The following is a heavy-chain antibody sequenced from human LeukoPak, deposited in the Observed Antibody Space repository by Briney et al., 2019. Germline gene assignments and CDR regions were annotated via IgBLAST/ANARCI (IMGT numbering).Heavy chain of an antibody. V-gene: IGHV1-69*06. CDR1: GGTFSSYA. D-gene: IGHD3-9*01. Sequence: SVKVSFKASGGTFSSYAISWVRQAPGQGLEWMGGIIPIFGTANYAQKFQGRVTITADKSTSTAYMELSSLRSEDTAVYYCARTYYDILTGYYGEWGQGTLVTVSS. CDR2: IIPIFGTA. CDR3: ARTYYDILTGYYGE. J-gene: IGHJ4*02.